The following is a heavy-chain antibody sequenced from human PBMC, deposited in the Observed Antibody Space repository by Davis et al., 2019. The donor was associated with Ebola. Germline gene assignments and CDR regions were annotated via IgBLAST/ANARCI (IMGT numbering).Heavy chain of an antibody. Sequence: GESLKISCAASGFTVSSNYMSWVRQAPGKGLEWVSVIYSGGSTYYADSVKGRFTISRDNAKNSLYLQMNSLRAEDTAVYYCASPIYDFWSGYYYYYYYGMDVWGQGTTVTVSS. J-gene: IGHJ6*02. V-gene: IGHV3-53*01. D-gene: IGHD3-3*01. CDR1: GFTVSSNY. CDR2: IYSGGST. CDR3: ASPIYDFWSGYYYYYYYGMDV.